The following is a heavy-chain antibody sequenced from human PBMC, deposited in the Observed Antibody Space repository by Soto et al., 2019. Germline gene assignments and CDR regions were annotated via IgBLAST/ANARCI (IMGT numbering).Heavy chain of an antibody. Sequence: ASVKVSCKASGYTFTSYGISWVRQAPGQGLEWMGWISAYNGNTNYAQKLQGRDTMTTDTSTSTAYMELRSLRSDDTAVYYCARGSFYDSSQSNYGMDVWGQGTTVTVS. CDR1: GYTFTSYG. CDR2: ISAYNGNT. CDR3: ARGSFYDSSQSNYGMDV. D-gene: IGHD3-22*01. J-gene: IGHJ6*02. V-gene: IGHV1-18*01.